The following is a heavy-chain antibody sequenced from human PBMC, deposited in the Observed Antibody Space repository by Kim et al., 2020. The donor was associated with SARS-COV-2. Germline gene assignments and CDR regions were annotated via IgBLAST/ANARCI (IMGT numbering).Heavy chain of an antibody. Sequence: GGSLRLSCAASGFTFSSYGMHWVRQASGKGLEWVAVIWYDGSNKYYADSVKGRFTISRDNSKNTLYLQMNSLRAEDTAVYYCARDGLDFWSGYYPGDAFDIWGQGTMVTVSS. D-gene: IGHD3-3*01. CDR3: ARDGLDFWSGYYPGDAFDI. J-gene: IGHJ3*02. V-gene: IGHV3-33*01. CDR2: IWYDGSNK. CDR1: GFTFSSYG.